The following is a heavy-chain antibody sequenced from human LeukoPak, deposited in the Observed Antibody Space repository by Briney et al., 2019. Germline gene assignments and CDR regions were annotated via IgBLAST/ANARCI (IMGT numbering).Heavy chain of an antibody. CDR1: GYTLTELS. J-gene: IGHJ4*02. Sequence: GASVKVSCKVSGYTLTELSMHWVRQAPGKGLEWMGGFEPEDGETIYAQKFQGRVTMTEDTSTDTAYMELSSLRSEDTAVYYCATDIPRPNYYDSSGYYSYYFDYWGQGTLVTVSX. CDR3: ATDIPRPNYYDSSGYYSYYFDY. V-gene: IGHV1-24*01. CDR2: FEPEDGET. D-gene: IGHD3-22*01.